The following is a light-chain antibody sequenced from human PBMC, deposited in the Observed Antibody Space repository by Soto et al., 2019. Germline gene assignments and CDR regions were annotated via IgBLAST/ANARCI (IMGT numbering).Light chain of an antibody. V-gene: IGKV1-9*01. J-gene: IGKJ5*01. CDR3: EQLNNYPIT. Sequence: CLLPAYVEDRVTITCLASQGISSYLAWYQQKPGKAPKLLIYAASTLQSGVPSRFSGSGSGTEFTLTACNLQPEYRATYCCEQLNNYPITSGEGTRLEIK. CDR1: QGISSY. CDR2: AAS.